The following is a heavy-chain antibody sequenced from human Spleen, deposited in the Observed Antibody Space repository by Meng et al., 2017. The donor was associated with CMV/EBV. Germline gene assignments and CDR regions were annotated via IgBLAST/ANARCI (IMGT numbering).Heavy chain of an antibody. V-gene: IGHV3-7*01. CDR1: GFTLNVHW. Sequence: GESLKISCAASGFTLNVHWMTWVRQAPGKGLEWVANIKQDGSEKYYVASVKGRFTISRDNAKNSLYLQMNSLRAEDTAVYYCARDQIVVVPEAPDAFDIWGQGTMVTVSS. CDR3: ARDQIVVVPEAPDAFDI. J-gene: IGHJ3*02. CDR2: IKQDGSEK. D-gene: IGHD2-2*01.